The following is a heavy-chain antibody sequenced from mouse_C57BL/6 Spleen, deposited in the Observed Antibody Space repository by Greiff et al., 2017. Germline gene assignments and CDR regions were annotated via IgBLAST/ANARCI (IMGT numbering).Heavy chain of an antibody. CDR1: GFTFSSYA. CDR2: ISSGGDYI. D-gene: IGHD2-4*01. J-gene: IGHJ2*01. CDR3: TRGDYDLDY. Sequence: EVKVEESGEGLVKPGGSLKLSCAASGFTFSSYAMSWVRQTPKKRLEWVAYISSGGDYIYYADTVKGRFTISRDNARNTLYLQMSSVKSEDTAMYYCTRGDYDLDYWGQGTTLTVSS. V-gene: IGHV5-9-1*02.